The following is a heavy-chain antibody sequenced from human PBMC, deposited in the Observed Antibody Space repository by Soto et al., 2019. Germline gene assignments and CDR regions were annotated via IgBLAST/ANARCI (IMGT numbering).Heavy chain of an antibody. CDR2: IIPILGIA. J-gene: IGHJ3*02. V-gene: IGHV1-69*04. D-gene: IGHD4-17*01. CDR3: AREDGTVTTAEDAFDI. CDR1: GGTFSSYT. Sequence: SVKVSCKASGGTFSSYTISWVRQAPGQGLEWMGRIIPILGIANYAQKFQGRVTITRDTSASTAYMELSSLRSEDTAVYYCAREDGTVTTAEDAFDIWGQGTMVTVSS.